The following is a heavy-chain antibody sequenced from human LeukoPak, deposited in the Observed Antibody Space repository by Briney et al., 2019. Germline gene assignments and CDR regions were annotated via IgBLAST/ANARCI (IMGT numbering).Heavy chain of an antibody. V-gene: IGHV1-24*01. CDR3: ATIFDIVVVVAARRPNWFDP. CDR1: GYTPTELS. D-gene: IGHD2-15*01. CDR2: FDTEDGET. J-gene: IGHJ5*02. Sequence: ASVMASCWVSGYTPTELSMRWWRHDPGKGREWLGGFDTEDGETIYAQKLQGRVTMTEDTSTDTAYMELSSLRSEDTAVYYCATIFDIVVVVAARRPNWFDPWGQGTLVTVSS.